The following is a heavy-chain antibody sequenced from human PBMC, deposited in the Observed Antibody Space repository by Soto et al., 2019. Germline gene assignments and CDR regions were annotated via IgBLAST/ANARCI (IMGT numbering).Heavy chain of an antibody. D-gene: IGHD1-20*01. J-gene: IGHJ6*02. CDR2: IIPIFGTP. Sequence: QVQLVQSGAEVKKPGSSVRVSCKASGDTFNTFAISWVRQAPGKGLEWMGGIIPIFGTPDYAQQFPGRVTISADESTSTAYLELRSLRSEDTAVNYCARSPGITGTRASQYAMDVWGQGTTVTVSS. CDR1: GDTFNTFA. V-gene: IGHV1-69*01. CDR3: ARSPGITGTRASQYAMDV.